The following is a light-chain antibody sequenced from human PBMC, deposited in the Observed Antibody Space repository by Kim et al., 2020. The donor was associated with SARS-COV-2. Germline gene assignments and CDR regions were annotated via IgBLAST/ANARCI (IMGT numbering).Light chain of an antibody. CDR3: SSYATSSTWL. J-gene: IGLJ3*02. CDR1: SSDVCSCNR. Sequence: GHAVTISCSGTSSDVCSCNRVAWYQQSPRTAPTLLIYEVTYRPSGVPDRFSGSKSSNTASLTISALQAEDEAVYYCSSYATSSTWLFGGGTKVTVL. V-gene: IGLV2-18*02. CDR2: EVT.